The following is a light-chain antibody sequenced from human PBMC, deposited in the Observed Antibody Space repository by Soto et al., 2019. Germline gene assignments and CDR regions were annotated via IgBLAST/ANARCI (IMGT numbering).Light chain of an antibody. V-gene: IGLV2-23*01. CDR3: CSYAGSSTVV. J-gene: IGLJ1*01. Sequence: QSALTQPASVSGSPGQSITISCTGTSNDVGNYNLVSWYQQNPGKAPKVLISEDTKRPSGASNRFSGSKSGNTASLTISGLQAEDEADYYCCSYAGSSTVVFGTGTKLTVL. CDR2: EDT. CDR1: SNDVGNYNL.